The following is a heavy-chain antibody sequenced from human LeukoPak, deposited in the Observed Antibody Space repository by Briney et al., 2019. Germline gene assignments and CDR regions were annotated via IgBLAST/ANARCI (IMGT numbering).Heavy chain of an antibody. V-gene: IGHV3-43*01. CDR1: GFTFDDYT. D-gene: IGHD5-12*01. J-gene: IGHJ4*02. CDR2: ISWDGGST. Sequence: GGSLRLSCAASGFTFDDYTMQWVRQAPGKGLEWVSLISWDGGSTYYADSVKGRFTISRDNSKNSLYLQMNSRRTEDTALYYCAKGDVSGYGGDYWGQGTLVTVSS. CDR3: AKGDVSGYGGDY.